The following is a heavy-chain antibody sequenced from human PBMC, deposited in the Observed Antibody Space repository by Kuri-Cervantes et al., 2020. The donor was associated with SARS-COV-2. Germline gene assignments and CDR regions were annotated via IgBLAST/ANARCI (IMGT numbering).Heavy chain of an antibody. CDR1: GFTFTSYA. V-gene: IGHV3-30-3*01. Sequence: GGSLRLSCAASGFTFTSYAMHWVRQAPGKGLEWVAVISYDGSNNYYADSVKGRFTISRDNSKSTLYLQMNSLRAKDTAVYYCASFYCSETGCYTYSFGYWGQGTLVTVSS. D-gene: IGHD2-2*02. CDR3: ASFYCSETGCYTYSFGY. CDR2: ISYDGSNN. J-gene: IGHJ4*02.